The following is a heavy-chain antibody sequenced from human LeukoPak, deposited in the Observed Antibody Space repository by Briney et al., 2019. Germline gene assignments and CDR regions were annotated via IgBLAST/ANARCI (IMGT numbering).Heavy chain of an antibody. D-gene: IGHD1-26*01. CDR3: ARPGRGSYYKFYYYYYMDV. CDR1: GGSISSSSYY. CDR2: IYYSGST. V-gene: IGHV4-39*01. Sequence: SETLSLTCTVSGGSISSSSYYWGWIRQPPGKGLEWIGSIYYSGSTYYNPSLKSRVTISVDTSKNQFSLKLSSVTAAVTAVYYCARPGRGSYYKFYYYYYMDVWGKGTTVTVSS. J-gene: IGHJ6*03.